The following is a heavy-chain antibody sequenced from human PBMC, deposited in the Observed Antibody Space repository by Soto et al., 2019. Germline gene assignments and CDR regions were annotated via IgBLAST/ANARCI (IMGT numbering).Heavy chain of an antibody. V-gene: IGHV3-23*01. CDR3: AKGLRRLLRTQYYYGLDV. CDR1: GFTFSPYA. CDR2: ISGSGGNT. J-gene: IGHJ6*02. Sequence: GGSLRLSCAASGFTFSPYAMTWVRQAPGKGLEWVSSISGSGGNTDYADSVKGRFTVSRDNSKRTLSLQMNSLTEEDTAIYYCAKGLRRLLRTQYYYGLDVWGRGTTVTVSS. D-gene: IGHD3-16*01.